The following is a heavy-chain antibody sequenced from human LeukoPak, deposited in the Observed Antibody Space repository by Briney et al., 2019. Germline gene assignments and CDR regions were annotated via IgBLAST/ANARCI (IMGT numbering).Heavy chain of an antibody. J-gene: IGHJ4*02. CDR1: GFTFSSCG. V-gene: IGHV3-30*02. CDR3: AKDLSRSWSAYFDF. CDR2: IHYDGSNQ. Sequence: GGSLRLFCAASGFTFSSCGMHWVRQAPGKGLEWVAFIHYDGSNQYYADSVKGRFTISRDNSKNTLHLQMNSLRAEDTAMYYCAKDLSRSWSAYFDFWGQGTLVAVSS. D-gene: IGHD1-26*01.